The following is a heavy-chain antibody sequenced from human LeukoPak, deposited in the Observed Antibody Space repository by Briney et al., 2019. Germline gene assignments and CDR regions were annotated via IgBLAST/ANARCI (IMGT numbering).Heavy chain of an antibody. V-gene: IGHV3-7*01. J-gene: IGHJ4*02. CDR3: ARDSRSTMIVVVFDY. CDR2: IKQDGSEK. CDR1: GFTFSSYW. Sequence: GGSLRLSCAASGFTFSSYWMSWVRQAPGKGLEWVANIKQDGSEKYYVDSVKGRFTISRDNAKNSLYLQMNSLRAEDTAVYYCARDSRSTMIVVVFDYWGQGTLVTVSS. D-gene: IGHD3-22*01.